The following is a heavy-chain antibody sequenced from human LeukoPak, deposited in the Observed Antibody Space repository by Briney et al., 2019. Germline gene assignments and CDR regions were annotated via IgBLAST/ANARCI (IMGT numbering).Heavy chain of an antibody. Sequence: PSETLSLTCTVSGGSISSYFWSWIRQPPGKGLEWIGYIYSSGSTNYNPSLKSRVTISADTSKNQSSLKLSSVTAADTAVYYCARDRPVTGGIDSWGQGTLVTVSS. CDR2: IYSSGST. J-gene: IGHJ4*02. CDR1: GGSISSYF. D-gene: IGHD7-27*01. CDR3: ARDRPVTGGIDS. V-gene: IGHV4-59*01.